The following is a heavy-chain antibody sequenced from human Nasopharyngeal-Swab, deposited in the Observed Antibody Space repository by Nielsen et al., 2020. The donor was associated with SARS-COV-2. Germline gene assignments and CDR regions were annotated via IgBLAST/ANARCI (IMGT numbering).Heavy chain of an antibody. J-gene: IGHJ4*02. V-gene: IGHV4-59*08. CDR1: GGSISNYH. CDR3: AKRGEGYGDYLDY. CDR2: IYYSGST. Sequence: GSLRLSCSVSGGSISNYHWNWIRQPPGKGLEWIGYIYYSGSTNYNPSLKSRVTISVDTSKNQFSLKLSSVTAADTAVYYCAKRGEGYGDYLDYWGQGTLVTVSS. D-gene: IGHD4-17*01.